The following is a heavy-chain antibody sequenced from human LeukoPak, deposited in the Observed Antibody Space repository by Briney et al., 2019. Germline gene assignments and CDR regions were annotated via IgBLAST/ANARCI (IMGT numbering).Heavy chain of an antibody. Sequence: QPGGSLRLSCAASGFSFTTYWMSWVRQAPGKGLEWVSYISGSGSAIYYADSVKGRFTISRDNAKNSLYLQMNSLRAEDTAVYYCARGGRTGYYRYYYYMDVWGKGTTVTISS. D-gene: IGHD3/OR15-3a*01. V-gene: IGHV3-48*04. CDR2: ISGSGSAI. J-gene: IGHJ6*03. CDR3: ARGGRTGYYRYYYYMDV. CDR1: GFSFTTYW.